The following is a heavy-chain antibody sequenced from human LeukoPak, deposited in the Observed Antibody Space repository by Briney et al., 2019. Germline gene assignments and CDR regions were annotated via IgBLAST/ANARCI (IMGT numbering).Heavy chain of an antibody. CDR3: ARVYCSGGSCSFDY. J-gene: IGHJ4*02. Sequence: SVKVSCKASGGTFTSYAISWVRQAPGQGLEWMGGIIPIFGTANYAQKFQGRVTITADESTSTAYMELSSLRSEDTAVYYCARVYCSGGSCSFDYWGQGTLVTVSS. CDR2: IIPIFGTA. V-gene: IGHV1-69*01. CDR1: GGTFTSYA. D-gene: IGHD2-15*01.